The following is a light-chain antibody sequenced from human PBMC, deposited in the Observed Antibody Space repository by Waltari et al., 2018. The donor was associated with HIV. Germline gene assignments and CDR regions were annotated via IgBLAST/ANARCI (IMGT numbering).Light chain of an antibody. J-gene: IGKJ4*01. CDR3: QQYKDWLALT. Sequence: EIVMTQSPATLSVSPGERATLSCRASQSISNNLAWYQQKPGQAPRLLLYGASTRATGIPARVSGSGSVTEFTLTISSLQSEDFAVYYCQQYKDWLALTFGGGTKVEIK. CDR2: GAS. CDR1: QSISNN. V-gene: IGKV3-15*01.